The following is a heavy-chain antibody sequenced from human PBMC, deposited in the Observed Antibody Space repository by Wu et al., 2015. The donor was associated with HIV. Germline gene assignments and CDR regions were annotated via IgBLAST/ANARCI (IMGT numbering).Heavy chain of an antibody. V-gene: IGHV1-2*02. CDR1: GYTFTGYY. D-gene: IGHD1-26*01. J-gene: IGHJ6*04. CDR2: INPNSGGT. Sequence: QVQLVQSGAEVKKPGASVKVSCKASGYTFTGYYMHWVRQAPGQGLEWMGWINPNSGGTNYAQKFQGRVTMTRDTSISTAYMELSRLRSDDTAVYYCARDIAGATTDYYYYGMDVWGPRGPRVTVSS. CDR3: ARDIAGATTDYYYYGMDV.